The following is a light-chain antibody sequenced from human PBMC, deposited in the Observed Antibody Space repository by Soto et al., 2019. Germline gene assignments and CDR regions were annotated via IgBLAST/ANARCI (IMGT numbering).Light chain of an antibody. J-gene: IGKJ3*01. CDR3: QQYGSSPIFT. V-gene: IGKV3-20*01. CDR2: GAS. Sequence: EIVLTQSPGTLSLSQGERATLSCRASQSVSSSYLAWYQQKPGQAPRLLLYGASSRATGIPDRFSGSGSGTDFTLTISRLEPEDFAVYYCQQYGSSPIFTFCPGTKVDIK. CDR1: QSVSSSY.